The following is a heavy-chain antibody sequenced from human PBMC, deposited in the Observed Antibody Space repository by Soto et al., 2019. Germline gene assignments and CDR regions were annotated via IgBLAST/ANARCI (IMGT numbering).Heavy chain of an antibody. Sequence: PGGSLRLSCAASGFTFSIYWMHWFGQAPGKGLVWVSRINSDGSSTSYADSVKGRFTISRDNAKNTLYLQMNSLRAEDTAVYYCAREVVPAAYDAFDIWGQGTMVTVSS. CDR2: INSDGSST. CDR1: GFTFSIYW. J-gene: IGHJ3*02. CDR3: AREVVPAAYDAFDI. D-gene: IGHD2-2*01. V-gene: IGHV3-74*01.